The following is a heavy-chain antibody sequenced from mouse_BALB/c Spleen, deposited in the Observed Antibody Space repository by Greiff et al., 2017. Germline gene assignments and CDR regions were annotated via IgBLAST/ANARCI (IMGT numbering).Heavy chain of an antibody. CDR2: IYPYNGGT. V-gene: IGHV1S29*02. CDR3: ARGDGSSYVLFDY. Sequence: EVKLVESGPELVKPGASVKISCKASGYTFTDYNMHWVKQSHGKSLEWIGYIYPYNGGTGYNQKFKSKATLTVDNSSSTAYMELRSLTSEDSAVYYCARGDGSSYVLFDYWGQGTTLTVSS. D-gene: IGHD1-1*01. CDR1: GYTFTDYN. J-gene: IGHJ2*01.